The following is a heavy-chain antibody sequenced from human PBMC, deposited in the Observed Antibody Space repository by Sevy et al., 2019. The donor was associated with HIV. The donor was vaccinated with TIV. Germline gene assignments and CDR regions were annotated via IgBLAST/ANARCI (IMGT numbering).Heavy chain of an antibody. CDR2: INSGSNTK. CDR1: EFIFSSYS. CDR3: ARDMDYGVIGDY. Sequence: GGSLRLSCVASEFIFSSYSMNWVRQAPGKGLEWVAYINSGSNTKYYADSVKGRFTIYRDNAKNSLNLQMNSLRDEDTAVYYCARDMDYGVIGDYWGQGTLVTVSS. V-gene: IGHV3-48*02. J-gene: IGHJ4*02. D-gene: IGHD4-17*01.